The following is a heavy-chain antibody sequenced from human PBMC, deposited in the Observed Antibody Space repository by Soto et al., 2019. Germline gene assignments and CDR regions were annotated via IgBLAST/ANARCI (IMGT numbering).Heavy chain of an antibody. CDR2: IIPIFGTA. CDR1: GGTFSSYA. CDR3: ASRGVYCSSTSCYGSVYCYYYGMDV. D-gene: IGHD2-2*01. Sequence: SVKVSCKASGGTFSSYAISWVRQAPGQGLEWMGGIIPIFGTANYAQKFQGRVTITADESTSTAYMELSSLRSEDTAVYYCASRGVYCSSTSCYGSVYCYYYGMDVWGQGTTVTVS. V-gene: IGHV1-69*13. J-gene: IGHJ6*02.